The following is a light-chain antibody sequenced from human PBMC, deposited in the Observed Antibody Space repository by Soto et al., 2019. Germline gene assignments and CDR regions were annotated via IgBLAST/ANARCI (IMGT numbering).Light chain of an antibody. J-gene: IGKJ2*01. CDR2: WAS. V-gene: IGKV4-1*01. Sequence: DIVMTQSPDSLAVSLGERATINCKSSQSVLYSSNNKNYLAWFQQKPGQPPKLLFYWASTRESGVPDRFSGSGSGTDFTLTISSLQAEDVAVYYCQQYYSTPYTLGQGSKLEIK. CDR3: QQYYSTPYT. CDR1: QSVLYSSNNKNY.